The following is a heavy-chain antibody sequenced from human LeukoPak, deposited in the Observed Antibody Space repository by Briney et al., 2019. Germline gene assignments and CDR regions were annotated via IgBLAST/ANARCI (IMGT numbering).Heavy chain of an antibody. CDR3: ASTQKIVEMATIGYYFDY. CDR1: GDSFSSYA. D-gene: IGHD5-24*01. J-gene: IGHJ4*02. V-gene: IGHV1-69*04. Sequence: SVKVSCKASGDSFSSYAISWVRQAPGQGLEWMGRIVVMDDIANYAQKFQDRVTITADKSTGTVYMELSSLRSEDTAVYYCASTQKIVEMATIGYYFDYWGQGTLVTVSS. CDR2: IVVMDDIA.